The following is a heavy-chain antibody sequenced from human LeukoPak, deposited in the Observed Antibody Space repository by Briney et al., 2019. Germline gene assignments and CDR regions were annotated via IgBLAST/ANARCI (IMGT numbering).Heavy chain of an antibody. CDR2: IWYDGSNK. J-gene: IGHJ3*02. V-gene: IGHV3-33*06. D-gene: IGHD5-18*01. CDR1: GFTFSSYG. Sequence: GGSLRLSCAASGFTFSSYGMHWVRQAPGKGLEWVAVIWYDGSNKYYADSVKGRFTISRDNSKNTLYLQMSSLRAEDTAVYYCAKVAPQLSYAFDIWGQGTMVTVSS. CDR3: AKVAPQLSYAFDI.